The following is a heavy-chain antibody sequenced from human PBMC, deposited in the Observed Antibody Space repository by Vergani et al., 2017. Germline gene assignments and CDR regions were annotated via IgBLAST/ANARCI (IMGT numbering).Heavy chain of an antibody. Sequence: QVQLVESGGGVVQPGRSLRLFCAASGFTFSSYGMHWVRQAPGKGLEWVAVISYDGSNKYYADSVKGRFTISRDNSKNTLYLQMNSLRAEDTAVYYCAKDRYRSRIPDYWGQGTLVTVSS. CDR3: AKDRYRSRIPDY. CDR1: GFTFSSYG. D-gene: IGHD2-2*01. V-gene: IGHV3-30*18. J-gene: IGHJ4*02. CDR2: ISYDGSNK.